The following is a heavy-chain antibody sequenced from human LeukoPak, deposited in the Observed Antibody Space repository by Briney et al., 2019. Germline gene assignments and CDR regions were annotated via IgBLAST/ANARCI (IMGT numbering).Heavy chain of an antibody. CDR1: GFTFSSYA. CDR2: ISGSGGST. D-gene: IGHD1-26*01. J-gene: IGHJ4*02. Sequence: QPGGSLRLSCAASGFTFSSYAMSWVRQAPGKGLEWVSAISGSGGSTYYADSVKGRFTISRDNAKNSLYLQMDGLRAADTAVYYCVSTSGHWGQGIRVTVSS. CDR3: VSTSGH. V-gene: IGHV3-23*01.